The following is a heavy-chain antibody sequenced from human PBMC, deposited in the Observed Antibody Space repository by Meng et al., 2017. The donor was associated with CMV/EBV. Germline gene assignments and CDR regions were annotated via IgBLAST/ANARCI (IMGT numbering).Heavy chain of an antibody. CDR3: ARIVIVPAAPYYYYYGMDV. J-gene: IGHJ6*02. D-gene: IGHD2-2*01. CDR1: GYTFTGYY. Sequence: ASVKVSCKASGYTFTGYYMHWVRQAPGQGLEWMGWINPNSGGTNYAQKFQGRVTVTRDTSISTAYMELSRLRSDDTAVYYCARIVIVPAAPYYYYYGMDVWGQGTTVTVSS. V-gene: IGHV1-2*02. CDR2: INPNSGGT.